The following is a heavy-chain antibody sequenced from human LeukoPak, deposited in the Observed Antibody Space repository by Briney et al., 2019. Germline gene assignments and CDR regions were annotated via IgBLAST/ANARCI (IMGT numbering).Heavy chain of an antibody. CDR3: ASSGAVGAKTPIDY. D-gene: IGHD1-26*01. CDR1: GYTLTELS. Sequence: ASVKVSCKVSGYTLTELSMHWVRQAPGKGLEWMGGFDPEDGETIYAQKFQGRVTMTEDTSTDTAYMELSSLRSEDTAVYYCASSGAVGAKTPIDYWGQGTLVTVSS. V-gene: IGHV1-24*01. J-gene: IGHJ4*02. CDR2: FDPEDGET.